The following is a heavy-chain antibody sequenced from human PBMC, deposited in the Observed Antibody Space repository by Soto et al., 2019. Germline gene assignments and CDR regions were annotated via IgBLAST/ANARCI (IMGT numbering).Heavy chain of an antibody. Sequence: QVQLGESGGGVVQPGRSLRLSCAASGFTFSSYGMHWVRQAPGKGLEWVAVIRYDGSNKYYADSVKGRFTISRDNSKNTLYLQMNSLRSEDTAVYYCAREFWSGPFDYWGQGTLVTVSS. J-gene: IGHJ4*02. CDR3: AREFWSGPFDY. D-gene: IGHD3-3*01. CDR1: GFTFSSYG. CDR2: IRYDGSNK. V-gene: IGHV3-33*01.